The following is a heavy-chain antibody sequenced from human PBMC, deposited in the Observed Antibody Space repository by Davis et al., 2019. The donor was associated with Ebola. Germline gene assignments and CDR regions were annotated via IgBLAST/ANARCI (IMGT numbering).Heavy chain of an antibody. CDR3: ARVSGDFWSGYYASNWFDP. D-gene: IGHD3-3*01. CDR1: GGSISSYY. V-gene: IGHV4-59*12. J-gene: IGHJ5*02. CDR2: IYYSGST. Sequence: SETLSLTCTVSGGSISSYYWSWIRQPPGMRLEWIGYIYYSGSTNYNPSLKSRVTMSVDTSRNQFSLKLSSVTAADTAVYYCARVSGDFWSGYYASNWFDPWGQGTLVTVSS.